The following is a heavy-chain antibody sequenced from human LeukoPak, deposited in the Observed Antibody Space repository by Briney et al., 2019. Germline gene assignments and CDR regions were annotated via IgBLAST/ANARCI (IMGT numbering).Heavy chain of an antibody. V-gene: IGHV3-9*03. D-gene: IGHD6-6*01. CDR1: GFTFSSYN. CDR2: ISWNSGSI. J-gene: IGHJ4*02. Sequence: GGSLRLSCAVSGFTFSSYNMNWVRRAPGKGLEWVSGISWNSGSIGYADSVKGRFTISRDNAKNSLYLQMNSLRAEDMALYYCAKDGGYSSSSGESYFDYWGQGTLVTVSS. CDR3: AKDGGYSSSSGESYFDY.